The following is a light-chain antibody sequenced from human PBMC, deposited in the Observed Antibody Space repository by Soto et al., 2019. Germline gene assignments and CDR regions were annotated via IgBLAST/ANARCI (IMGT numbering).Light chain of an antibody. CDR3: HQYNNWPKT. Sequence: EIVMTQSPATLSVSPGERATLSCRASQSVSNNLAWYQQKPGQAPSLLIYGASTRATGVPARFSGSGSGTEFTLTISGLQSEDLAVYYCHQYNNWPKTLGQGTKLEIK. CDR1: QSVSNN. CDR2: GAS. J-gene: IGKJ2*01. V-gene: IGKV3-15*01.